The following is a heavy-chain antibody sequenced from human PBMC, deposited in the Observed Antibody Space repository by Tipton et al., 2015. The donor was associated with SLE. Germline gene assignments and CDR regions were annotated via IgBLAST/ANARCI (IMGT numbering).Heavy chain of an antibody. J-gene: IGHJ4*02. CDR3: TVGAYFYYFDY. V-gene: IGHV1-18*04. Sequence: QSGAEVKKPGASVKVSCKASGYTFSSFGISWVRQAPGQGLEWMGWLSVYNGNTNYTQNFQGRVTMTTDTSTSTAYMELRSLRSDDTAVYYCTVGAYFYYFDYWGQGTLVTVSS. D-gene: IGHD2/OR15-2a*01. CDR1: GYTFSSFG. CDR2: LSVYNGNT.